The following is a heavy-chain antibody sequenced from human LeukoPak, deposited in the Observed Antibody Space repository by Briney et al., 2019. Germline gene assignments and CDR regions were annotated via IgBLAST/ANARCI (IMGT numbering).Heavy chain of an antibody. Sequence: GGSLRLSCAASEFTVSNNYMSWVRQAPGQGLEWVSVIYSGGNTYYADSVKGRFTISRDNSKNTVYLQMNSLRAEDTAVYYCATGYSSDFYFFDYWGQGTLVTVSS. V-gene: IGHV3-53*01. CDR3: ATGYSSDFYFFDY. CDR1: EFTVSNNY. CDR2: IYSGGNT. D-gene: IGHD6-19*01. J-gene: IGHJ4*02.